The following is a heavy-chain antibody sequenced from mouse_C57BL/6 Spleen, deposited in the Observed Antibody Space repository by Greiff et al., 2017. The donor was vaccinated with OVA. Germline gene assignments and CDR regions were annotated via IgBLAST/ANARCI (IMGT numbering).Heavy chain of an antibody. CDR3: TRGTPGSSYWYFDV. V-gene: IGHV5-9-1*02. CDR2: ISSGGDYI. D-gene: IGHD1-1*01. J-gene: IGHJ1*03. Sequence: EVQRVESGEGLVKPGGSLKLSCAASGFTFSSYAMSWVRQTPEKRLEWVAYISSGGDYIYYADTVKGRFTISRDTARNTLYLQMSSLKSEDTAMYYCTRGTPGSSYWYFDVWGTGTTVTVSS. CDR1: GFTFSSYA.